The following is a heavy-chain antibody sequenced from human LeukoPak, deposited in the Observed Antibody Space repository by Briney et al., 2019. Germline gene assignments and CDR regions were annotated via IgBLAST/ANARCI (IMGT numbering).Heavy chain of an antibody. J-gene: IGHJ4*02. D-gene: IGHD6-13*01. CDR3: AKCGRGQQLALLIPVFDY. V-gene: IGHV3-23*01. CDR1: GFTFSSYA. CDR2: ISGSGGST. Sequence: GGSLRLSCAASGFTFSSYAMSWVRQAPGKGLEWVSAISGSGGSTYYADSVKGRFTISRDNSKNTLYLQMNSLRAEDTAVYYCAKCGRGQQLALLIPVFDYWGQGTLVTASS.